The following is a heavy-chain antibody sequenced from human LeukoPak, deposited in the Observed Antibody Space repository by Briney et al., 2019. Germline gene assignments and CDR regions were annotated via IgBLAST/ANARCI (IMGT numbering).Heavy chain of an antibody. CDR2: LSYTGKT. V-gene: IGHV4-59*02. J-gene: IGHJ4*02. Sequence: TSETLSHTCVVSGASVSSSHWNWIRQLPGKRLEWIGCLSYTGKTDYNPSLTSRVAISLVTSKNQVSLKLRSVTAADTAVYYCSEGYFAPFAHSGQAIKVTVSS. D-gene: IGHD2/OR15-2a*01. CDR1: GASVSSSH. CDR3: SEGYFAPFAH.